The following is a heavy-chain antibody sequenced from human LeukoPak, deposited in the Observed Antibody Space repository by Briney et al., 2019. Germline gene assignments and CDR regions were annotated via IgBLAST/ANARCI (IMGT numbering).Heavy chain of an antibody. CDR1: GLTFSSYS. J-gene: IGHJ6*03. Sequence: GGSLRLSCAASGLTFSSYSMNWVRQAPGKGLEWVSSISSSSSYIYYADSVKGRFTISRDNAKNSLYLQVNSLRVEDTAVYYCAKNRGAGSHYYYHMNVWGKGTTVTVSS. D-gene: IGHD1-26*01. CDR3: AKNRGAGSHYYYHMNV. V-gene: IGHV3-21*04. CDR2: ISSSSSYI.